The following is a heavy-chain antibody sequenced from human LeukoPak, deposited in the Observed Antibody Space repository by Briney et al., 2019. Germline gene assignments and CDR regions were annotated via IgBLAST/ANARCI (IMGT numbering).Heavy chain of an antibody. CDR2: IIPIFGTA. CDR3: AGTPTRDCSSTSCYRFDY. Sequence: SVKVSCKASGGTFSSYAISWVRQAPGQGLEWMGGIIPIFGTANYAQKFQGRVTITADKSTSTAYMELSSLRSEDTAMYYCAGTPTRDCSSTSCYRFDYWGQGTLVTVSS. J-gene: IGHJ4*02. V-gene: IGHV1-69*06. D-gene: IGHD2-2*01. CDR1: GGTFSSYA.